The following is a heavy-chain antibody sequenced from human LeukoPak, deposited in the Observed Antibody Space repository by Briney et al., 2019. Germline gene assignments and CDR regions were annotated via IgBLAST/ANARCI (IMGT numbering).Heavy chain of an antibody. V-gene: IGHV4-34*01. CDR2: INHSGST. J-gene: IGHJ1*01. Sequence: SETLSLTCAVYGGSFSGYYWSWIRQPPGKGLEWIGEINHSGSTNYNPSLKSRVTISVDTSKNQFSLKLSSVTAADTAVYYCARGGKVVPAAPSEYFQHWGQGTLVTVSS. D-gene: IGHD2-2*01. CDR1: GGSFSGYY. CDR3: ARGGKVVPAAPSEYFQH.